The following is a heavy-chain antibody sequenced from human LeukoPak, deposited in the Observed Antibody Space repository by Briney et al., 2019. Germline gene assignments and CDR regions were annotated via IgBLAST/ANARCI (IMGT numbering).Heavy chain of an antibody. D-gene: IGHD3-22*01. V-gene: IGHV3-23*01. Sequence: GGSLRLSCAASGFTFSSYGMTWVRQAPGKGLEWVSSISRSGDSTYYADAAKGRFIISRDNSKNTLYLQMNSLRAEDTAVYFCAGPSSGYFDTWGQGTLVTVSS. CDR2: ISRSGDST. CDR1: GFTFSSYG. J-gene: IGHJ4*02. CDR3: AGPSSGYFDT.